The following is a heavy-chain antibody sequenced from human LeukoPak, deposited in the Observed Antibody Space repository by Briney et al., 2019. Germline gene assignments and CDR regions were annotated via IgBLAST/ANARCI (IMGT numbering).Heavy chain of an antibody. D-gene: IGHD3-22*01. CDR3: ARGGWSRGWFDP. J-gene: IGHJ5*02. V-gene: IGHV3-11*01. CDR2: ISMSGSVI. CDR1: GFKFRDYY. Sequence: PGGSLRLSCAASGFKFRDYYMSWIRQAPGKGLEWISYISMSGSVIQYSDSVKGRFTTSRDNVKNSLHLQMDSLRVDDTAVYYCARGGWSRGWFDPWDQGTLVSVSS.